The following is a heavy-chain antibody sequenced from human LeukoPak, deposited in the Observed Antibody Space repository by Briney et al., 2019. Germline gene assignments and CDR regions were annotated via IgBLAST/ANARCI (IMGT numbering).Heavy chain of an antibody. V-gene: IGHV3-30-3*01. CDR1: GFTFRNYA. Sequence: QSGGSLRLSCAASGFTFRNYAIHWVRQAPGKGLEWVAVTSSDLNVKLYADSVKGRFTISRDNSRSTLYLQMNSLRPEDTAIYYCAREGYYGSGSPPSLYFDYWGQGTLVTVSS. D-gene: IGHD3-10*01. J-gene: IGHJ4*02. CDR2: TSSDLNVK. CDR3: AREGYYGSGSPPSLYFDY.